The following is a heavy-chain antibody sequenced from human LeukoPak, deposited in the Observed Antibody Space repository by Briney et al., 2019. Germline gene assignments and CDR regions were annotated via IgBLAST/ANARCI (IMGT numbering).Heavy chain of an antibody. V-gene: IGHV1-2*02. J-gene: IGHJ5*02. Sequence: ASVKVSCKASGYTFTGYYMHWVRQAPGQGLERMGWINPNSGGTTYAQKFQGRVTMTRDTSTSTVYMELSSLRSEDTAVYYCARDRCSSTSCYVEGPSDSYNWFDPWGQGTLVTVSS. D-gene: IGHD2-2*01. CDR3: ARDRCSSTSCYVEGPSDSYNWFDP. CDR1: GYTFTGYY. CDR2: INPNSGGT.